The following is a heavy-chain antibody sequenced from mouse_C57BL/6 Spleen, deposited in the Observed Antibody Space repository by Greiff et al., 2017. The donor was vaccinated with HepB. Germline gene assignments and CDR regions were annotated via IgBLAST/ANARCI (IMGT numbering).Heavy chain of an antibody. CDR3: ARIYDGYYEDAMDY. CDR2: IDPEDGET. V-gene: IGHV14-2*01. J-gene: IGHJ4*01. D-gene: IGHD2-3*01. Sequence: EVQGVESGAELVKPGASVKLSCTASGFNIKDYYMHWVKQRTEQGLEWIGRIDPEDGETKYAPKFQGKATITADTSSNTAYLQLSSLTSKDTAVYYCARIYDGYYEDAMDYWGQGTSVTVSS. CDR1: GFNIKDYY.